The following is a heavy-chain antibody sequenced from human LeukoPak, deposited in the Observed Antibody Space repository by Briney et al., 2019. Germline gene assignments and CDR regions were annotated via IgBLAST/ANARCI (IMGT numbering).Heavy chain of an antibody. Sequence: KASETLSLTCTVSGGSISSYYWSWIRQPPGKGLEWIGYIYYSGSANYNPSLKSRVTISVDTSKNQFSLKLSSVTAADTAVYYCARIAVAGEHFDYWGQGTLVTVSS. CDR1: GGSISSYY. J-gene: IGHJ4*02. CDR2: IYYSGSA. D-gene: IGHD6-19*01. CDR3: ARIAVAGEHFDY. V-gene: IGHV4-59*08.